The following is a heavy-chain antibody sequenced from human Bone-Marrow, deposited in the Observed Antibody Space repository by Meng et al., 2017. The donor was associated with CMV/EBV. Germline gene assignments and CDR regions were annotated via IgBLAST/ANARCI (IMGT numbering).Heavy chain of an antibody. CDR1: GFTFSSYE. CDR3: PRDQARYYYDSSGIFDF. J-gene: IGHJ4*02. V-gene: IGHV3-48*03. CDR2: ISSSGSTI. Sequence: GESLKISCAASGFTFSSYEMNWVRQAPGKGLEWVSYISSSGSTIYYADSVKGRFTISRDNAKNSLYLQMNSRRAEDTAVYYCPRDQARYYYDSSGIFDFWGQGTLVTVSS. D-gene: IGHD3-22*01.